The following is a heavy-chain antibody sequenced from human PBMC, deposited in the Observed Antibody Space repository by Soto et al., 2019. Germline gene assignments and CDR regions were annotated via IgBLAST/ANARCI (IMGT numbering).Heavy chain of an antibody. J-gene: IGHJ4*02. CDR2: VYPSGHT. CDR3: ARESGENWSYEAY. Sequence: SEALSLTCTVSVGSISSDYWSWIRQPPGRGLEWIGRVYPSGHTQYRSSFETRVTVSVDMSTNQFFLELRSVTAADTAVYYCARESGENWSYEAYWGQGTQVTVSS. CDR1: VGSISSDY. V-gene: IGHV4-4*07. D-gene: IGHD1-7*01.